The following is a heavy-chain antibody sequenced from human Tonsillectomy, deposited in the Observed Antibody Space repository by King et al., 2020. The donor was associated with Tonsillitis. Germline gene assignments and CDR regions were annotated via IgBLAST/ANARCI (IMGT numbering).Heavy chain of an antibody. D-gene: IGHD1-26*01. Sequence: QLQESGPGLVKPSETLSLTCTVSGGSISSSSYNWGWIRQPPGKGLEWIGSIYYSGSTYYNPSLKSRVTISVDTSKNQFSLKLSSVTAADTAVYYCAIPTGSYSGDAFDIWGQGTMVTVSS. CDR1: GGSISSSSYN. CDR2: IYYSGST. J-gene: IGHJ3*02. CDR3: AIPTGSYSGDAFDI. V-gene: IGHV4-39*07.